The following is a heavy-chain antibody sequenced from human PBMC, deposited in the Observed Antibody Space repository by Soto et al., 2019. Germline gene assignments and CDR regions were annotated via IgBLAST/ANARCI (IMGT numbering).Heavy chain of an antibody. CDR3: ANSLGPHTYYYDSSGYYYGVALAY. Sequence: GGSLRLSCAASGFTFSSYAMSWVRQAPGKGLEWVSAISGSGGSTYYADSVKGRFTISRDNSKNTLYLQMNSLRAEDTAVYYCANSLGPHTYYYDSSGYYYGVALAYWGQGSLVTVSS. J-gene: IGHJ4*02. CDR2: ISGSGGST. V-gene: IGHV3-23*01. D-gene: IGHD3-22*01. CDR1: GFTFSSYA.